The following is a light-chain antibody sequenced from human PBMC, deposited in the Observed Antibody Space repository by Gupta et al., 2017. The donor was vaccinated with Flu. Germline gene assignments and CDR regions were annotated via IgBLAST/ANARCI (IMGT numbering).Light chain of an antibody. CDR1: NTDISVSDL. J-gene: IGLJ3*02. V-gene: IGLV2-23*01. CDR3: CPYASGDTWV. CDR2: DDD. Sequence: SGLTQPASLSGSPGQSLTISCTSANTDISVSDLFSWYQQYPGKAPQVIIFDDDRRASGISSRFSASKSGHTASLTISGLQSEDEADYYCCPYASGDTWVFGGGTKVTVL.